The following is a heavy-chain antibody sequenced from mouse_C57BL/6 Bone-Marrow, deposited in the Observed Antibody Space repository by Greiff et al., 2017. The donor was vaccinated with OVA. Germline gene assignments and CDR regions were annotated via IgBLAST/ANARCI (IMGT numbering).Heavy chain of an antibody. J-gene: IGHJ2*01. Sequence: QVQLQQPGTELVKPGASVKLSCKASGYTFTSYWMHWVKQRPGQGLEWIGQIYPGDGDTNYNGKFKGKATLTADKSSSTAYMQLSSLTSEDSAVYFCARRAVYSNWYYFDYWGQGTTLTVSS. CDR2: IYPGDGDT. D-gene: IGHD2-5*01. CDR1: GYTFTSYW. V-gene: IGHV1-80*01. CDR3: ARRAVYSNWYYFDY.